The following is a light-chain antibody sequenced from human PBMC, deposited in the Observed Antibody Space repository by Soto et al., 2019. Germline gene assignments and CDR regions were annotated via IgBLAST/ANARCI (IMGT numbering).Light chain of an antibody. CDR3: NSYTDSSTYV. V-gene: IGLV2-18*02. J-gene: IGLJ1*01. CDR1: SSDVGSYNR. CDR2: EVS. Sequence: QAVVTQPPSVSGSPGQSVAISCTGTSSDVGSYNRVSWYQQPPGAAPKLMIYEVSNRPSGVPDRFSGSKSGNTASLTISGLQAEDEADYYCNSYTDSSTYVFGTGTKLTVL.